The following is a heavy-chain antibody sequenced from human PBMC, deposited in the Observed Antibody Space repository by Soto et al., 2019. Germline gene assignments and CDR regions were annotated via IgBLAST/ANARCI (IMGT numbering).Heavy chain of an antibody. J-gene: IGHJ4*02. V-gene: IGHV1-46*01. D-gene: IGHD3-9*01. Sequence: GASVKVSCKASGYTFISYYINWVRQAPGQGLEWMGIINPNGGSASYAQKFQARVTMTRDTSTSTVYMDLSSLRSEDTAVYYCARAYYDILTGYPAGPNFDYWGQGTLVTVSS. CDR3: ARAYYDILTGYPAGPNFDY. CDR1: GYTFISYY. CDR2: INPNGGSA.